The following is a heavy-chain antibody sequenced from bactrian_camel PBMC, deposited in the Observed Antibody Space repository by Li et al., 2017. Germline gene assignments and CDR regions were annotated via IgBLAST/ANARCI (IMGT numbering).Heavy chain of an antibody. V-gene: IGHV3S31*01. CDR1: GFTFSTYP. D-gene: IGHD5*01. CDR3: APSQAGWATFN. Sequence: VQLVESGGGLVQPGGSLRLSCVASGFTFSTYPMTWVRQRPGKGLEWVSYINSGGGSTFYADSVKGRFTISRDNARNTLYLQLDSLKTEDTVMYYCAPSQAGWATFNWGQGTQVTVS. J-gene: IGHJ4*01. CDR2: INSGGGST.